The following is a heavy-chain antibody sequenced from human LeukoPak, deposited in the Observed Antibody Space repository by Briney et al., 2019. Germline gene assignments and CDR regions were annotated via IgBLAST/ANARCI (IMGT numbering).Heavy chain of an antibody. CDR1: GFTFSSYN. V-gene: IGHV3-21*01. D-gene: IGHD3-3*01. CDR2: ITSSSSI. Sequence: PGGSLRLSCAASGFTFSSYNMNWVRQAPGKGLEWVSSITSSSSIYYADSVKGRFTISRDNAKSSLYLQMNSLRAEDTAVYYCARDEWRGPYYWGQGTLVTVSS. CDR3: ARDEWRGPYY. J-gene: IGHJ4*02.